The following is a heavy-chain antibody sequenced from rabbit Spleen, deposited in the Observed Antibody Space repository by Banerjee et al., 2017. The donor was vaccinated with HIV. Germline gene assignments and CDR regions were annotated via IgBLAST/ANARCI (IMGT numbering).Heavy chain of an antibody. V-gene: IGHV1S45*01. CDR3: ARNYVNAFDP. Sequence: LVESGGGLVKPGGTLTLTCTVSGFSFSSNWICWVRQAPGKGLEWIACIDTNNGDTDYANWPKGRFTISKTSSTTVTLQMTSLTAADTAPYFCARNYVNAFDPWGPGTLVTVS. CDR2: IDTNNGDT. CDR1: GFSFSSNW. J-gene: IGHJ2*01. D-gene: IGHD1-1*01.